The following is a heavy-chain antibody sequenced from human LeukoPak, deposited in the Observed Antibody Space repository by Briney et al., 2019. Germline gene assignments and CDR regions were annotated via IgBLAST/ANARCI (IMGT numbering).Heavy chain of an antibody. D-gene: IGHD3-22*01. CDR3: ARRNYYDSSGYLIDY. V-gene: IGHV3-30*03. Sequence: GSLRLSCAASGFTFSSYGMCWVRQAPGKGVGWVAVISYDGSNKYYADSVKGRFTISRDNSKNTLYLQMNSLRAEDTAVYYCARRNYYDSSGYLIDYWGQGTLVTVSS. J-gene: IGHJ4*02. CDR2: ISYDGSNK. CDR1: GFTFSSYG.